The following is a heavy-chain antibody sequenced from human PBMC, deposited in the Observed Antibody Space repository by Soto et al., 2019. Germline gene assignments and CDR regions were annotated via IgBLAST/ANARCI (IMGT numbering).Heavy chain of an antibody. D-gene: IGHD3-16*01. CDR3: ASGGNWFDP. CDR1: GGSISNYY. CDR2: MYYNGNI. Sequence: SETLSLTCNVSGGSISNYYWTWVRQSPEKGLEWIGYMYYNGNINYNPSLKSRVTVSIDTSKNQFSLTLKSVTAADTAVYYCASGGNWFDPWGQGVLVTVSS. J-gene: IGHJ5*02. V-gene: IGHV4-59*01.